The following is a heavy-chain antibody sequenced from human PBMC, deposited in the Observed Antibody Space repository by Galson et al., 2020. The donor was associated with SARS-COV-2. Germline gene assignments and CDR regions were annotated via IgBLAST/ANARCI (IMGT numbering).Heavy chain of an antibody. V-gene: IGHV4-61*02. Sequence: TLSLTCTVSGGSISSGSYYWSWIRQPAGKGLEWIGRIYTSGSTNYNPSLKSRVTISVDTSKNQFSLKLSSVTAADTAVYYCARGAAASYYYYMDVWGKGTTVTVSS. CDR3: ARGAAASYYYYMDV. CDR1: GGSISSGSYY. D-gene: IGHD6-13*01. CDR2: IYTSGST. J-gene: IGHJ6*03.